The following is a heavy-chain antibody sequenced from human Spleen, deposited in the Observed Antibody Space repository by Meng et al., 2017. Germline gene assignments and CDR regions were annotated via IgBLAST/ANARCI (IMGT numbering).Heavy chain of an antibody. J-gene: IGHJ5*02. CDR2: IYYSGST. D-gene: IGHD3-3*01. CDR3: ARQGFLEWLLYRGNWFDP. Sequence: QLQLQESGSGLVKPSQTLSLTCTVSGGSISSSSYYWGWIRQPPGQGLEWIGSIYYSGSTYYNPSLKSRVTIPVDTSKNQFSLKLSSVTAADTAVYYCARQGFLEWLLYRGNWFDPWGQGTLVTVSS. CDR1: GGSISSSSYY. V-gene: IGHV4-39*01.